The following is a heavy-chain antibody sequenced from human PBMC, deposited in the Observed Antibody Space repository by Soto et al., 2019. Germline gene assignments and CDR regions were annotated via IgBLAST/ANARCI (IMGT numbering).Heavy chain of an antibody. CDR2: ISYDGSNH. CDR3: ATAKSSSWHNFDC. V-gene: IGHV3-30-3*01. Sequence: QVQLVESGGGVVQPGRSLRLSCAASGFTFSSYTMHWVRQAPVKGLEWVTVISYDGSNHYYADSVKGRFTISRDNSKNTQSLQMNSLRAEETAVYCCATAKSSSWHNFDCWGQGTLVTVSS. D-gene: IGHD6-13*01. CDR1: GFTFSSYT. J-gene: IGHJ4*02.